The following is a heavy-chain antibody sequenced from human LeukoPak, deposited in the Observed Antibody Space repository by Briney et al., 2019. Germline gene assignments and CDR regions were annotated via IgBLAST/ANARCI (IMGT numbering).Heavy chain of an antibody. CDR3: ARASYYYGSGSDDAFDI. D-gene: IGHD3-10*01. CDR1: GDTFTIDY. J-gene: IGHJ3*02. Sequence: ASVKVSCKASGDTFTIDYMHWVRQAPGQGLEWMGISNPSGGSTIYAQKFQGRGTMTRDTSTSTVYMELSSLRSEDTAVYYCARASYYYGSGSDDAFDIWGQGTMVTVSS. V-gene: IGHV1-46*01. CDR2: SNPSGGST.